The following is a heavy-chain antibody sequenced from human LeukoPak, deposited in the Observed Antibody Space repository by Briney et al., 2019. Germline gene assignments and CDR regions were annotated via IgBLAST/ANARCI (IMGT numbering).Heavy chain of an antibody. Sequence: ASVKVSCKASGYTFTSYDINWVRQATGQGLEWMGWMNPSSGNTGYAQKFQGRVTMTRNTSISTAYMELSSLRSEDTAVYYCARYSGWNDAFDIWGQGAMVTVSS. J-gene: IGHJ3*02. V-gene: IGHV1-8*01. CDR3: ARYSGWNDAFDI. CDR1: GYTFTSYD. D-gene: IGHD6-19*01. CDR2: MNPSSGNT.